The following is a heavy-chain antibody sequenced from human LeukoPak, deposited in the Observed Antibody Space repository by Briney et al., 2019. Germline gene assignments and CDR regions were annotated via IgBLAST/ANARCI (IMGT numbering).Heavy chain of an antibody. CDR1: GYDFTKYA. Sequence: ASVKVSCKASGYDFTKYAVQWVRQAPGQRLEWMGWIDAGNGRTKYSQDFQGRVTITRDTSARIAYMELSSLTSDDMSVYYCARDRGQQLVYFDYWGQGTLVTVSS. J-gene: IGHJ4*02. CDR3: ARDRGQQLVYFDY. D-gene: IGHD6-13*01. V-gene: IGHV1-3*03. CDR2: IDAGNGRT.